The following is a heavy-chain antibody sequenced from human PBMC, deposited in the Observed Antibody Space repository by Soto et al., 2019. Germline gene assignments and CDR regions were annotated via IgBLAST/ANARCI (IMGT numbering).Heavy chain of an antibody. Sequence: PGESLKISRQGSGYSFTSYWIGFVRQMPGKGLDWVGSIYPGDSDTRYSPSFQGQVTISADKSISTAYLQWSSLKASDTAMYYCARQEYSSGWHTYDAFDIWDQGTMVTVSS. CDR1: GYSFTSYW. D-gene: IGHD6-19*01. J-gene: IGHJ3*02. V-gene: IGHV5-51*01. CDR3: ARQEYSSGWHTYDAFDI. CDR2: IYPGDSDT.